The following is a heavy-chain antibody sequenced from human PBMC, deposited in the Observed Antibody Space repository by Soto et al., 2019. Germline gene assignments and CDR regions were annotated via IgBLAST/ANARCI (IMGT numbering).Heavy chain of an antibody. CDR2: INPNSGGT. D-gene: IGHD5-18*01. CDR3: AKGYSYGWDYYYGMDV. V-gene: IGHV1-2*04. Sequence: ASVKVSCKASGYTFTGYYMHWVRQAPGQGLEWMGWINPNSGGTNYAQKFQGWVTMTRDTSISTAYMELSRLRSDDTAVYYCAKGYSYGWDYYYGMDVWGQGTTVTSP. J-gene: IGHJ6*02. CDR1: GYTFTGYY.